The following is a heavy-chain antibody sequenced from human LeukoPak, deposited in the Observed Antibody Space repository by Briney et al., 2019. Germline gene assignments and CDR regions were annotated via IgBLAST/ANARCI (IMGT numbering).Heavy chain of an antibody. Sequence: GGSLRLSCAASGFSFSNYDMNWVRQAPGKGLEWVSYISGSVSTIYHADSVKGRFTISRENARNSLYLKMNSLRDEDTAVYYCVRVTTVTAGDYWGQGTLVTVSS. CDR3: VRVTTVTAGDY. CDR2: ISGSVSTI. J-gene: IGHJ4*02. V-gene: IGHV3-48*02. CDR1: GFSFSNYD. D-gene: IGHD4-17*01.